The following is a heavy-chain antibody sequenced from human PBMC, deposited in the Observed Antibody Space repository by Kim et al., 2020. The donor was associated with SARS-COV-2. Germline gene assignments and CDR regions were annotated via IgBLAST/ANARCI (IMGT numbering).Heavy chain of an antibody. D-gene: IGHD5-12*01. CDR1: GFTFDDDA. CDR3: AKDSGYTLDYFDS. J-gene: IGHJ4*02. Sequence: GGSLRLSCAASGFTFDDDAMHWVRQAPGKGLEWVSGISWNSGSIGYEDSVKGRFTISRDNAKNSLYLQMNSLRAEDTALYYCAKDSGYTLDYFDSWGQGTLVTVSS. CDR2: ISWNSGSI. V-gene: IGHV3-9*01.